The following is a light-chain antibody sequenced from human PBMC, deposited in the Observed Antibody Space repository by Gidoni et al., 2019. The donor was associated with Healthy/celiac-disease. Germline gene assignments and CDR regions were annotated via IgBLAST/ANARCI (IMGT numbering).Light chain of an antibody. CDR3: QQYNSYSPRS. Sequence: DIQMTQSPSTLSASVGDRVTITCRASQSISSWLDWYQQKPGKAPKLLIYKASSLESGVPSRFSGSGSGTEFTLTISSLQPDDFATYYCQQYNSYSPRSFGQGTKLEIK. J-gene: IGKJ2*04. V-gene: IGKV1-5*03. CDR1: QSISSW. CDR2: KAS.